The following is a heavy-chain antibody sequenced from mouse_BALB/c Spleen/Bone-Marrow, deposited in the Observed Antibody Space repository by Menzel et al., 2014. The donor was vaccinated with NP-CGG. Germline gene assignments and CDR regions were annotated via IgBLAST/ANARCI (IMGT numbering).Heavy chain of an antibody. D-gene: IGHD1-2*01. CDR3: ALTTATPFAY. CDR1: GYTFTVYW. V-gene: IGHV1-7*01. Sequence: QVQLQQSGAELAKPGASVKMSCKASGYTFTVYWIHWVKQRPGQGLEWIGYINPSTAYTEYNQKFKDKATLTADKSSTTAYMQLSSLTSEDSAFYYCALTTATPFAYWGQGTLVTVS. J-gene: IGHJ3*01. CDR2: INPSTAYT.